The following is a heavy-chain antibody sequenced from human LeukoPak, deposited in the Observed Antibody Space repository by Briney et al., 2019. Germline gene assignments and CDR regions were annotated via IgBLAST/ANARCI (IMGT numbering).Heavy chain of an antibody. V-gene: IGHV1-46*01. D-gene: IGHD3-22*01. CDR1: GYTFTSYY. J-gene: IGHJ4*02. CDR2: INPSGGST. Sequence: ASVKVSCKASGYTFTSYYVHWVRQAPGQGLEWMGIINPSGGSTSYAQKFQGRVTMTRDTSTSTVYMELSSLRSEDTAVYYCARVRYYYDSSGYYYDPYYFDYWGQGTLVTVSS. CDR3: ARVRYYYDSSGYYYDPYYFDY.